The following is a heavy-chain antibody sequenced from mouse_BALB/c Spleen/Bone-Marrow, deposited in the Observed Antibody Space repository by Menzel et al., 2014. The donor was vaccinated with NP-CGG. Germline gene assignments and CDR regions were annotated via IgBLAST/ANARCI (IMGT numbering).Heavy chain of an antibody. V-gene: IGHV2-9*02. CDR2: IWAGGST. Sequence: VKVVESGPGLVAPSQSLSITCTVSGFSLTSYGVHWVRQPPGKGLEWLGVIWAGGSTNYNSALMSRLSISKDNSKSQVFLKMNSLQTDDTAMYYCARGYGSSYYAMDYWGQGTSVTVSS. D-gene: IGHD1-1*01. CDR3: ARGYGSSYYAMDY. J-gene: IGHJ4*01. CDR1: GFSLTSYG.